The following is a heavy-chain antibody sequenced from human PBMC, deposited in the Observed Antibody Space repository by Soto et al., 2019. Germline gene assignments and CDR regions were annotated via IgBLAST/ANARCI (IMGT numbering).Heavy chain of an antibody. CDR1: GFTFSSHG. D-gene: IGHD5-12*01. CDR3: ARDGWLRHSPSLRPPGETSGFDFDF. CDR2: IWYDGSKE. Sequence: QVQLVESGGGVVQPGRSLRLSCITSGFTFSSHGMHWARQAPGKGLEWVAVIWYDGSKEYYADSVKGRFTISRDISKNTLYLQMNRLRPEDTAVYYCARDGWLRHSPSLRPPGETSGFDFDFWGRGTLVTVSS. V-gene: IGHV3-33*01. J-gene: IGHJ4*02.